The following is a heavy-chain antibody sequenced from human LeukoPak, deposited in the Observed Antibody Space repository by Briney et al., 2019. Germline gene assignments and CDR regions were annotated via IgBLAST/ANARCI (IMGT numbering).Heavy chain of an antibody. CDR2: MNPNSGNT. V-gene: IGHV1-8*01. D-gene: IGHD6-19*01. Sequence: GASVKVSCKASGYTFTSYDINWVRQATGQGLEWMGWMNPNSGNTGYAQKFQGRVTMTRNTSISTAYMELSSLRSEDTAVYYCARVSYSSGWYPFKNNWLDPWGQGTLVTVSS. CDR1: GYTFTSYD. CDR3: ARVSYSSGWYPFKNNWLDP. J-gene: IGHJ5*02.